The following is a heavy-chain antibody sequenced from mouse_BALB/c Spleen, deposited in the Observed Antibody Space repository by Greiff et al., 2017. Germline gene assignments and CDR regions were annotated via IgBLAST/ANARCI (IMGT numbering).Heavy chain of an antibody. CDR3: AREGNSPTFDY. J-gene: IGHJ2*01. V-gene: IGHV5-17*02. CDR1: GFTFSSFG. CDR2: ISSGSSTI. D-gene: IGHD2-1*01. Sequence: EVPLVESGGGLVQPGGSRKLSCAASGFTFSSFGMHWVRQAPEKGLEWVAYISSGSSTIYYADTVKGRFTISRDNPKNTLFLQMTSLRSEDTAMYYCAREGNSPTFDYWGQGTTLTVSS.